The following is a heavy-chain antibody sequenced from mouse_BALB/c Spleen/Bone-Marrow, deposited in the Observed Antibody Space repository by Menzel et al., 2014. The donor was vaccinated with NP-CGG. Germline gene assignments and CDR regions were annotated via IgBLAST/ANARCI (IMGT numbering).Heavy chain of an antibody. J-gene: IGHJ2*01. CDR2: IDPANGNT. CDR1: GFNVKDTY. D-gene: IGHD2-2*01. Sequence: QLKQSGAELVKPGASVKLSCTASGFNVKDTYIHWVKQRPEQGLEWIGRIDPANGNTKYDPKFQGKATITADTSSNTAYLQLSSLTSEDTAVYYCASYVYGYYFDYWGQGTTLTVSS. CDR3: ASYVYGYYFDY. V-gene: IGHV14-3*02.